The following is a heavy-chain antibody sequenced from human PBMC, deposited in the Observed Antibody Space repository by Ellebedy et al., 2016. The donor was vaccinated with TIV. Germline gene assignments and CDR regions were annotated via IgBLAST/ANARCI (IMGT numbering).Heavy chain of an antibody. CDR3: AKDHPSSGWPAFEY. Sequence: PGGSLRLSCVASGFDIRRYAMSWVRQAPGKGLEWVSSVNNGGNIYDADSVKGRFAVSRDTSQNTLYLQMTSLRVDDTAVYYCAKDHPSSGWPAFEYWGQGVLVTVST. D-gene: IGHD6-19*01. CDR2: VNNGGNI. CDR1: GFDIRRYA. V-gene: IGHV3-23*01. J-gene: IGHJ4*02.